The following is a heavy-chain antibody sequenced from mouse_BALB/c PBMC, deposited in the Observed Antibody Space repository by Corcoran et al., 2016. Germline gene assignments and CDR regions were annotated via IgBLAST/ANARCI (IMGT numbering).Heavy chain of an antibody. D-gene: IGHD3-1*01. V-gene: IGHV1S136*01. CDR1: GYTFTRYV. CDR3: ARGSSGYLYYYAMDY. Sequence: EVQLQQSGPALVKPGASVKMSCKASGYTFTRYVMHWMKQKPGQGLEWIGYINPYNDGTKYNEKFKGKATMTSDKSSSTAYMELSSLTSEDSAVYYCARGSSGYLYYYAMDYWGQGTSVTVSS. CDR2: INPYNDGT. J-gene: IGHJ4*01.